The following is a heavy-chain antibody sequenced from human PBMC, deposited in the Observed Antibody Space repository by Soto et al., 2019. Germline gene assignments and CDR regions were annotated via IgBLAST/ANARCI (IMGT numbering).Heavy chain of an antibody. CDR2: INAGNGNT. V-gene: IGHV1-3*01. CDR3: ARDPYYYYDSSGYYGPPAHYCLGD. CDR1: VYTFTSSA. J-gene: IGHJ4*01. D-gene: IGHD3-22*01. Sequence: SENASTRASVYTFTSSAIHSVRQAPGQRLEWIGWINAGNGNTKYSQKFHGRVTITRDTSASTAYMELSSLSSEDTAVYYCARDPYYYYDSSGYYGPPAHYCLGDGDQGTLVHVSP.